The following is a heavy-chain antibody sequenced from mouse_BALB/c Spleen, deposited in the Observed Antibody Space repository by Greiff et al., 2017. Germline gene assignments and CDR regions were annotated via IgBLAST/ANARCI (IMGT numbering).Heavy chain of an antibody. CDR1: GYTFTDYA. Sequence: QVQLKESGAELVRPGVSVKISCKGSGYTFTDYAMHWVKQSHAKSLEWIGVISTYYGDASYNQKFKGKATMTVDKSSSTAYMELARLTSEDSAIYYCARGVLQDAMDYWGQGTSVTVSS. CDR2: ISTYYGDA. D-gene: IGHD2-14*01. V-gene: IGHV1S137*01. CDR3: ARGVLQDAMDY. J-gene: IGHJ4*01.